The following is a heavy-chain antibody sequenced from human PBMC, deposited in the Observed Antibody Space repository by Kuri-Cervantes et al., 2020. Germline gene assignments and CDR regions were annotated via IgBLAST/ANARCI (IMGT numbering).Heavy chain of an antibody. D-gene: IGHD6-19*01. Sequence: ESLKISCTVSGGSISSSSYYWGWIRQPPGKGLEWIGYIYYSGSTNYNPFLKSRVTISVDTSKNQFSLKLSSVTAADTAVYYCARGLYSSGWYGGGYWFDPWGQGALVTVSS. CDR2: IYYSGST. J-gene: IGHJ5*02. V-gene: IGHV4-61*05. CDR1: GGSISSSSYY. CDR3: ARGLYSSGWYGGGYWFDP.